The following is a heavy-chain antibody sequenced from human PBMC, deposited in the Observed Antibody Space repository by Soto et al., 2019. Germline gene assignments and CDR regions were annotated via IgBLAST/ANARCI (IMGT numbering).Heavy chain of an antibody. CDR3: ARGIIQLWSNYYYYYMDV. J-gene: IGHJ6*03. CDR2: MNPNSGNT. V-gene: IGHV1-8*01. CDR1: GYTFTSYD. Sequence: ASVKVSCKASGYTFTSYDINWVRQATGQGLEWMGWMNPNSGNTGYAQKFQGRVTMTRNTSISTAYMELSSLRSEDTAVYYCARGIIQLWSNYYYYYMDVWGKGTTVTVSS. D-gene: IGHD5-18*01.